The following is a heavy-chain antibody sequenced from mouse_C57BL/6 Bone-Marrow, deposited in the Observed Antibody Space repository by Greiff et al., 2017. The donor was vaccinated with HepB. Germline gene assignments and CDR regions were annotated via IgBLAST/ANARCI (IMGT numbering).Heavy chain of an antibody. V-gene: IGHV14-4*01. CDR2: IDPENGDT. CDR3: TSTLMDY. CDR1: GFNIKDDY. D-gene: IGHD2-1*01. Sequence: VQLQPSGAELVRPGASVKLSCTASGFNIKDDYMHWVKQRPEQGLEWIGWIDPENGDTEYASKFQGKATITADTSSNTAYLQLSSLTSEDTAVYYCTSTLMDYWGQGTSVTVSS. J-gene: IGHJ4*01.